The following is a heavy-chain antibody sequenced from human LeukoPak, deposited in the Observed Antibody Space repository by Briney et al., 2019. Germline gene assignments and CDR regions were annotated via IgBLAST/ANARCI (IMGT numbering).Heavy chain of an antibody. CDR3: AKDAEHSSGWYPGY. V-gene: IGHV3-30*18. CDR2: ILFDGNNK. Sequence: GGSLRLSCAASGFTFSTYGMHWVRQAPGKGLEWVAVILFDGNNKYYADSVRGRFTISRDNSKNTLYLQMNSLRDEDTAVYYCAKDAEHSSGWYPGYWGQGTLVIVSS. J-gene: IGHJ4*02. CDR1: GFTFSTYG. D-gene: IGHD6-13*01.